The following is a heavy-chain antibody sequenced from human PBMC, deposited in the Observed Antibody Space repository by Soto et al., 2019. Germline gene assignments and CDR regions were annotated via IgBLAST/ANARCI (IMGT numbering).Heavy chain of an antibody. J-gene: IGHJ3*02. CDR3: ARLYSSSWMDAFDI. Sequence: QLQLQESGPGLVKPSETLSLTCTVSGGSISSSSYYWGWIRQPPGKGLEWIGSIYYSGSTYYNPSLKSRVTIPVDTSKNKFSLKLSSVTAADTAVYYCARLYSSSWMDAFDIWGQGTMVTVSS. D-gene: IGHD6-13*01. CDR1: GGSISSSSYY. V-gene: IGHV4-39*01. CDR2: IYYSGST.